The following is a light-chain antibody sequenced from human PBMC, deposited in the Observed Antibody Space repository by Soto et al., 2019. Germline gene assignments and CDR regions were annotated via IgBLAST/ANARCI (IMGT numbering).Light chain of an antibody. CDR3: QQYGSSRWT. V-gene: IGKV3-20*01. J-gene: IGKJ1*01. CDR2: GAS. Sequence: EIVLKLSPGTLSLSPRERAALSCIASQSVSSSYLAWYQQKPGQAPRLLIYGASSRATGIPDRFSGSGSGTDFTLTISRLEPEDFAVYYCQQYGSSRWTVGQVTKVDI. CDR1: QSVSSSY.